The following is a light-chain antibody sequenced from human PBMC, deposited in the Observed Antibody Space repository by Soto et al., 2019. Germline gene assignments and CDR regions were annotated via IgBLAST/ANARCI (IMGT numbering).Light chain of an antibody. J-gene: IGLJ1*01. CDR3: SSYTSSSTLV. CDR1: SSDVGGYNY. CDR2: EVS. V-gene: IGLV2-14*01. Sequence: QSALTQPASVSGSPGQSITISCTGTSSDVGGYNYVSWYQQHPGKAPKLMIYEVSNRPSGVSNRFSGSKSGNTASLTISGLQAEDEADYYGSSYTSSSTLVFGTGTKGTVL.